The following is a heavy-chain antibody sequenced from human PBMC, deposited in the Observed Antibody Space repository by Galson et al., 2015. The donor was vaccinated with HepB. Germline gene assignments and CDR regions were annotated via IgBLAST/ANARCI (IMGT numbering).Heavy chain of an antibody. V-gene: IGHV3-30*18. D-gene: IGHD2-15*01. CDR1: GFTFSDYR. J-gene: IGHJ3*02. Sequence: SVRLSCAASGFTFSDYRLPLVRQAPGKGLEWVAFISNDGTNKYYGDSVKGRHTISRDNSKNTLYLQMNSLRAEDTAVYYCAKLWWGGGDAFDIWGQGTMVTVSS. CDR3: AKLWWGGGDAFDI. CDR2: ISNDGTNK.